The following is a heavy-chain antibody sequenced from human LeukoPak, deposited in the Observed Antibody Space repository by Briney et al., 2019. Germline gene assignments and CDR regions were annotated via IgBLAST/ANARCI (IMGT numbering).Heavy chain of an antibody. Sequence: GEPLKISCKASGYSFTNYWIAWVRQMPGKGLEWMGIIYPGDSDTRYSPSFQGQVTISVDKSISTAYLQWSSLKASDTATYYCARRWGYCSGGTCYWFDPWGQGTLVTVSS. D-gene: IGHD2-15*01. CDR2: IYPGDSDT. CDR1: GYSFTNYW. J-gene: IGHJ5*02. V-gene: IGHV5-51*01. CDR3: ARRWGYCSGGTCYWFDP.